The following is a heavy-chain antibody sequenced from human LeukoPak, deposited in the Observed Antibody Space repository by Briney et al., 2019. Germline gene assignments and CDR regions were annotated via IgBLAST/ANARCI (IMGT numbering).Heavy chain of an antibody. CDR1: GFTFSSYA. J-gene: IGHJ4*02. CDR3: AKKLGGSCYSGIDY. Sequence: GGSLRLSCAASGFTFSSYAMSWVRQAPGKGLEWVSVICGSSSSTYYADSVKGRFTVSRDNSKNALYLQMNSLRAEDTAIYYCAKKLGGSCYSGIDYWGQGTLVTVSS. V-gene: IGHV3-23*01. CDR2: ICGSSSST. D-gene: IGHD2-15*01.